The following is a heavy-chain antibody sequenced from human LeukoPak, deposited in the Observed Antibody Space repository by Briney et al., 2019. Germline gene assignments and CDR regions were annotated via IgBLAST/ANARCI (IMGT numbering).Heavy chain of an antibody. Sequence: GGSLRLSCAASGFTFSSYNMDWVRQAPGKGLEWVSAISGSGGSTYYADSVKGRFTISRDNSMNTLYLQMNSLKTEDTAVYYCTHYGSLGYWGQGTLVTVSS. V-gene: IGHV3-23*01. CDR1: GFTFSSYN. J-gene: IGHJ4*02. D-gene: IGHD3-10*01. CDR2: ISGSGGST. CDR3: THYGSLGY.